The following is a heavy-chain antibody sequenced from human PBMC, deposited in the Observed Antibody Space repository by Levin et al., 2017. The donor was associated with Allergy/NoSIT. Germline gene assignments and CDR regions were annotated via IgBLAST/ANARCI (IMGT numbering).Heavy chain of an antibody. D-gene: IGHD3-22*01. CDR1: GGSFSGYY. CDR3: TGGHGVVVVTPLLRDY. Sequence: SETLSLTCAVYGGSFSGYYWSWIRQPPGKGLEWIGEINHSGSTNYNPSLKSRVTISVDTSKNQFSLKLSSVTAADTAVYYGTGGHGVVVVTPLLRDYWGQGTLVTVSS. V-gene: IGHV4-34*01. CDR2: INHSGST. J-gene: IGHJ4*02.